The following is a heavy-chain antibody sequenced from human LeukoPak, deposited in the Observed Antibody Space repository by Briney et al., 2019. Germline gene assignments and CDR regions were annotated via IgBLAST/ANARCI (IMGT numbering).Heavy chain of an antibody. Sequence: SETLSLTCTVSGGSISSSSYYWGWIRQPPGKGLEWIGSIYYSGSTYYNPSLKSRVTISVDTSKNQFSLKLSSVTAADTAVYYCARGAIIDFWSGYSFDYWGQGTLVTVSS. CDR2: IYYSGST. D-gene: IGHD3-3*01. J-gene: IGHJ4*02. V-gene: IGHV4-39*07. CDR3: ARGAIIDFWSGYSFDY. CDR1: GGSISSSSYY.